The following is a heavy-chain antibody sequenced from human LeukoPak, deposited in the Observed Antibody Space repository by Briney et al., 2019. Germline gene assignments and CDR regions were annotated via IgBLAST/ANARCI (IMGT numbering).Heavy chain of an antibody. CDR2: IHSSGGS. J-gene: IGHJ4*02. V-gene: IGHV4-4*09. D-gene: IGHD1-26*01. CDR1: GASISNYY. CDR3: ARLGSYHDF. Sequence: SSETLSLTCTVSGASISNYYWSWLRQTPEKGLEWMGHIHSSGGSSYYPSLKSRLTLSIDTSRNQLSLKLPSVTAADTAVYFCARLGSYHDFWGQGALVTVSS.